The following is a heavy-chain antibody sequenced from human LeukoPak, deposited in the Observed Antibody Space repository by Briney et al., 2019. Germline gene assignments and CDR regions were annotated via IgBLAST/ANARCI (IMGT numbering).Heavy chain of an antibody. Sequence: SVKVSCKASGGTFSSYAISWVRQAPGQGLEWMGRIIPILGIANYAQKFQGRVTITADKSTSTAYMELSSLRSDDTAVYYCARTVEWELKGVDYWGQGTLVTVSS. V-gene: IGHV1-69*04. CDR2: IIPILGIA. J-gene: IGHJ4*02. CDR3: ARTVEWELKGVDY. D-gene: IGHD1-26*01. CDR1: GGTFSSYA.